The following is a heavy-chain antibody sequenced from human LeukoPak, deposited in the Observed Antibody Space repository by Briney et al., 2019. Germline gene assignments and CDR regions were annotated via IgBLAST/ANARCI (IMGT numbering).Heavy chain of an antibody. Sequence: GGSLRLSCAASGFTFSSYGMHWVRQAPGKGLEWVAYIRFDGSDKYYADSVKGRFTISRDNAKNSLYLQMNSLRAEDTAVYYCARDLHLITMVRGVEGDNGDFDYWGQGTLVTVSS. CDR3: ARDLHLITMVRGVEGDNGDFDY. V-gene: IGHV3-30*02. CDR2: IRFDGSDK. CDR1: GFTFSSYG. D-gene: IGHD3-10*01. J-gene: IGHJ4*02.